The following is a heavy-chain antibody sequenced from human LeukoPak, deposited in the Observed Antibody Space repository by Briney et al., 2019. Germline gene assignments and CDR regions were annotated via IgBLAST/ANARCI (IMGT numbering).Heavy chain of an antibody. CDR1: GFTFSDYY. D-gene: IGHD1-14*01. Sequence: GGSLRLSCAASGFTFSDYYMSWIRQAPGKGLEWVSYISSSGSTIYYADSVKGRFTISRDNAKNSLYLQMNSLRAEDTALYYCARAGAAGMFYYYYYMDVWGKGTTVTVSS. J-gene: IGHJ6*03. V-gene: IGHV3-11*01. CDR2: ISSSGSTI. CDR3: ARAGAAGMFYYYYYMDV.